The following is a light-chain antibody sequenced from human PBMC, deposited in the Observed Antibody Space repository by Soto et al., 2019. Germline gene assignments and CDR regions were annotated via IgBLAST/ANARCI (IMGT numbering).Light chain of an antibody. CDR3: QPYNNWPLT. CDR1: QSVSSN. Sequence: EMVVTQSPATLSVSPGERVTLSCRASQSVSSNFAWYQHKAGQAPRLLIHGASTRATGIPARFSGSGSGTEFTLTISSLQSEDFAVYYCQPYNNWPLTFGGGTKVEIK. CDR2: GAS. J-gene: IGKJ4*01. V-gene: IGKV3-15*01.